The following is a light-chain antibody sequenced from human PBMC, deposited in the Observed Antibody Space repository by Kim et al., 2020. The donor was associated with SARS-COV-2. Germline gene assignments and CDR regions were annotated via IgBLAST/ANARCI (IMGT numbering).Light chain of an antibody. V-gene: IGLV2-14*03. CDR2: DVS. Sequence: VSVSPGQSITISGSGTSGDYVSWYQQHPGKAPKLIVFDVSERPSGVSTRFSGSKSGNTASLSISGLQAVDEADYYCSSGTGSSTLLFGGGTQLTVL. CDR3: SSGTGSSTLL. J-gene: IGLJ3*02. CDR1: SGDY.